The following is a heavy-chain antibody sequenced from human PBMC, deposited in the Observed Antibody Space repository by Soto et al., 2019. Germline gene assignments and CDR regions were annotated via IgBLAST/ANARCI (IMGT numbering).Heavy chain of an antibody. Sequence: QITLKKSGPTLVKLTQNLTLTCTSPGFSLCTSAASVSWILLPPVEALEWLALIYWDDAKHYTSSLKSKLTITKATSKEQVVLTMTSMDAIDTAIYSCARSKRGPRDFWGPGILVTVSS. J-gene: IGHJ4*02. CDR3: ARSKRGPRDF. D-gene: IGHD5-12*01. CDR2: IYWDDAK. V-gene: IGHV2-5*02. CDR1: GFSLCTSAAS.